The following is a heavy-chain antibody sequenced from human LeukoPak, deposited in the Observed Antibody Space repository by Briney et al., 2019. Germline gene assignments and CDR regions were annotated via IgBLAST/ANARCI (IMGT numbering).Heavy chain of an antibody. CDR3: ARDIRGKDFWSGYYGLDV. CDR1: GGSISSGGYY. V-gene: IGHV4-31*03. D-gene: IGHD3-3*01. J-gene: IGHJ6*04. CDR2: IYYSGST. Sequence: PSETLSLTCTVSGGSISSGGYYWSWIRQHPGKGLEWIGYIYYSGSTYYNPSLKSRVTISVDTSKNQFSLKLSSVTAADTAVYYCARDIRGKDFWSGYYGLDVWGKGTTVAVSS.